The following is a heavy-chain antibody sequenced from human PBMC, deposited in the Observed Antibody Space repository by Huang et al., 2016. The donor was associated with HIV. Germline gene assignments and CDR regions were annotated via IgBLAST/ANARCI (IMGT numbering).Heavy chain of an antibody. CDR3: ATSYGYFPH. CDR1: GFTLSAYS. Sequence: EVQLVESGGGLVQPGGSLTLSCAASGFTLSAYSMNWVRQTPGKGLEWVSYINNKGSKIFYAESVKGRFTISRDNANNSLYLQMNSLRDDDTAVFYCATSYGYFPHWGQGTLVTVSS. V-gene: IGHV3-48*02. D-gene: IGHD5-18*01. CDR2: INNKGSKI. J-gene: IGHJ1*01.